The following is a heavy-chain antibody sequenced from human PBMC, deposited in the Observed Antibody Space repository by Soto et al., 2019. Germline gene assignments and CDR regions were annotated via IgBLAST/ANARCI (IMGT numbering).Heavy chain of an antibody. CDR3: ARVPAGYCSGGSCYPDKYYYYYIDV. Sequence: QVQLQESGPGLVKPSQTLSLTCTVSGGSISSGGYYWSWIRQHPGKGLEWIGYIYYSGSTYYNPSLKSRVTVSVDTSKNQFYLKLSSVAAADTAVYYCARVPAGYCSGGSCYPDKYYYYYIDVWGKGTTVIVSS. CDR2: IYYSGST. J-gene: IGHJ6*03. V-gene: IGHV4-31*03. D-gene: IGHD2-15*01. CDR1: GGSISSGGYY.